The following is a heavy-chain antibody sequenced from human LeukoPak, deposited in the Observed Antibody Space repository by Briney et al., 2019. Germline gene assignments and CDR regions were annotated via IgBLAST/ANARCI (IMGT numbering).Heavy chain of an antibody. J-gene: IGHJ4*02. CDR2: INPNSGGT. Sequence: ASVKVSCKASGYTFTSYDINWVRQAPGQGLEWMGWINPNSGGTNYAQKFQGRVTMTRDTSISTVYMELSRLRSDDTAVYYCASALKRGSAGTLIDYWGQGTLVTVSS. V-gene: IGHV1-2*02. CDR3: ASALKRGSAGTLIDY. CDR1: GYTFTSYD. D-gene: IGHD6-13*01.